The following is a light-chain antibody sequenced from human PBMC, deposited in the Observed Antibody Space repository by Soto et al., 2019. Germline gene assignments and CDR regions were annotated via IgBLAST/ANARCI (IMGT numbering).Light chain of an antibody. J-gene: IGKJ2*01. CDR2: WAS. Sequence: DIVMTQSPDSLAVSLGERVTINCKSSQSVLYSSTNKNYLAWYQQKAGQPPKLLIYWASTRESGVPDRISGSGSGTDFTLTISSLQAEDVAVYYCQQYYSSPRTFGQGTKLEIK. V-gene: IGKV4-1*01. CDR3: QQYYSSPRT. CDR1: QSVLYSSTNKNY.